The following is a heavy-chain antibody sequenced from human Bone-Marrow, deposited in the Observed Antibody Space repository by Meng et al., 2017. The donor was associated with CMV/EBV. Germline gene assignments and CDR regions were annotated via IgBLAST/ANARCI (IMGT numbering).Heavy chain of an antibody. CDR2: ISWNSGSI. CDR1: GFTFDDYA. D-gene: IGHD2-2*01. J-gene: IGHJ4*02. CDR3: ARVRGLGAVVPAAMALIY. Sequence: SLKISCAASGFTFDDYAMHWVRQAPGKGLEWVSGISWNSGSIGYADSVKGRFTISRDNAKNSLYLQMNSLRAEDTAVYYCARVRGLGAVVPAAMALIYWGQGTLVTVSS. V-gene: IGHV3-9*01.